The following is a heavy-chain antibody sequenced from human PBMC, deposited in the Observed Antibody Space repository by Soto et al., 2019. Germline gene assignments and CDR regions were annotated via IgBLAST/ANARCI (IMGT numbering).Heavy chain of an antibody. V-gene: IGHV1-3*05. Sequence: QVQLVQSGAEEKKPGASVKVSCKASGYTFTSYAMHWVRQAPGQRLEWMGWINAGNGNTKYSQKFQGRVTITRDTSASTAYMELSSLSSEDTAVYYCASGQQLVRWGYYYYGMDVWGQGTTVTVSS. CDR1: GYTFTSYA. CDR2: INAGNGNT. J-gene: IGHJ6*02. CDR3: ASGQQLVRWGYYYYGMDV. D-gene: IGHD6-6*01.